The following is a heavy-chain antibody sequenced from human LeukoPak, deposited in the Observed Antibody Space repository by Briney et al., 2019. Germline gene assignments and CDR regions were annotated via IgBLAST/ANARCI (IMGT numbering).Heavy chain of an antibody. D-gene: IGHD4-17*01. J-gene: IGHJ5*02. Sequence: GGSLRLSCVGSGFSFTSYAVSWVRQAPGKGLEWVSAIHTSGDTCYADSVKGRFTISRDTSKNTLYLQINSLRVEDTAVYYCIVFGDSNHWGQGTLVTVSS. V-gene: IGHV3-23*05. CDR2: IHTSGDT. CDR3: IVFGDSNH. CDR1: GFSFTSYA.